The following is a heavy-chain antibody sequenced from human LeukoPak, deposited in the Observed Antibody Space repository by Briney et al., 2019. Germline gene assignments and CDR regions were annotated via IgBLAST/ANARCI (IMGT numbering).Heavy chain of an antibody. V-gene: IGHV3-48*03. D-gene: IGHD3-22*01. CDR1: RFAFSAYE. J-gene: IGHJ4*02. CDR2: IAGSDTTT. CDR3: TTLGYHLDS. Sequence: GSLRLSCAASRFAFSAYEMNWVRQAPGKGLEWVSYIAGSDTTTHYADSVKGRFTIFRDNAKNSLYLQMNRLRAEDTALYYCTTLGYHLDSWGQGTLVTVSS.